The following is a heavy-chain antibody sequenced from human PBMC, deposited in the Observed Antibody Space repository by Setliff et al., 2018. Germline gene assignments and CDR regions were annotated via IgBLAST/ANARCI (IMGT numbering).Heavy chain of an antibody. V-gene: IGHV4-4*07. J-gene: IGHJ4*02. CDR1: GDSINDYY. Sequence: SETLSLTCTVSGDSINDYYWSWIRQPAGKGLEWLGQIYTSWSTNYNPSLKGRATLSIDASKNQFSLKLTSVTAADTAVYYCARTGTYRYFDYWGQGTRVTVSS. CDR3: ARTGTYRYFDY. CDR2: IYTSWST. D-gene: IGHD1-1*01.